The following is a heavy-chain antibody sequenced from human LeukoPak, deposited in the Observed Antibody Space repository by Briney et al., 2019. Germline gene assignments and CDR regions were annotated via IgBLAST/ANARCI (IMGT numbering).Heavy chain of an antibody. CDR3: ARFASYGFSGGDAFDI. D-gene: IGHD5-18*01. CDR2: IYPGDSDT. V-gene: IGHV5-51*01. Sequence: GESLKISCKGSGYSFTSYWIGWVRQMPGKGLEWMGIIYPGDSDTRYSPSFQGQVTISADKSISTAYLQWSSLEASDTAMYYCARFASYGFSGGDAFDIWGQGTMVTVSS. J-gene: IGHJ3*02. CDR1: GYSFTSYW.